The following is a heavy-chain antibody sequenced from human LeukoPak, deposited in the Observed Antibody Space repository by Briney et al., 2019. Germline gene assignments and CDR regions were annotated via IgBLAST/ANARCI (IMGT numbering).Heavy chain of an antibody. D-gene: IGHD3-22*01. CDR2: INNNGVST. J-gene: IGHJ4*02. Sequence: PGGSLRLSCAASGFIFRNYGMSWVRQAPGKGLEWVSGINNNGVSTFYADSVKGRFTISRDNSRNTLYLQMNSLRAEDTAVYYCAKDTLYYYDSAFDYWGQGTLVTVSS. CDR3: AKDTLYYYDSAFDY. V-gene: IGHV3-23*01. CDR1: GFIFRNYG.